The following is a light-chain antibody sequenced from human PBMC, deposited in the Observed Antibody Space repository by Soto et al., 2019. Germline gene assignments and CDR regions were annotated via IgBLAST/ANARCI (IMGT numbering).Light chain of an antibody. CDR2: GNS. V-gene: IGLV1-40*01. J-gene: IGLJ1*01. CDR1: SSNIGAGYD. Sequence: QSVLAQPPSGSEAPGQRVTISCTGSSSNIGAGYDVHWYQQLPGTAPKLLIYGNSNRPSGVPDRFSGSKSGTSASLAITGLQAEDEADYYCQSYDSSLSGYVFGTGTKVTVL. CDR3: QSYDSSLSGYV.